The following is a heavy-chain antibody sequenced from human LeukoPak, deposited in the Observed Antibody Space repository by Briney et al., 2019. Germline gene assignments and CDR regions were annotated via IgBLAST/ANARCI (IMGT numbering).Heavy chain of an antibody. CDR3: ARYSGTLGYFDY. J-gene: IGHJ4*02. D-gene: IGHD1-26*01. CDR2: IYYSGST. V-gene: IGHV4-59*01. Sequence: SETLSLTCAVYGGSFSGYYWSWIRQPPGKGLEWIGYIYYSGSTNYNPSLKSRVTISVDTSKNQFSLKLSSVTAADTAVYYCARYSGTLGYFDYWGQGTLVTVSS. CDR1: GGSFSGYY.